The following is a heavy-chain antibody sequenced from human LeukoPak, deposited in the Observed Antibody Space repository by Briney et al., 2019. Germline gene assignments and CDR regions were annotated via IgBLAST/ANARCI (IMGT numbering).Heavy chain of an antibody. V-gene: IGHV4-39*07. D-gene: IGHD1-26*01. CDR2: IYYDGST. J-gene: IGHJ4*02. Sequence: PSETLSLTCSVSGGSISSRSYFWGWIRQPPGKGLEWIGNIYYDGSTYYHPSLKSRVSISVDTSKNQFSLIVSSVTAADTAVYYCTRGGELMNFWGQGTLVTVSS. CDR3: TRGGELMNF. CDR1: GGSISSRSYF.